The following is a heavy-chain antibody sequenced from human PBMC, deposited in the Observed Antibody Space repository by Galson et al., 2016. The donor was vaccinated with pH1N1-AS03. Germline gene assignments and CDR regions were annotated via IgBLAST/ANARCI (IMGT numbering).Heavy chain of an antibody. CDR1: GFTFNKYV. J-gene: IGHJ3*01. Sequence: SLRLSCAGSGFTFNKYVMHWVRQAPGKGLEYVSGVYPNGVSPHYADSVKDRFTISRDNSKNTLSLQMSSLTTEDTAVYYCVKDLTGWGAFDFWGHGTMVTVS. CDR3: VKDLTGWGAFDF. CDR2: VYPNGVSP. D-gene: IGHD6-19*01. V-gene: IGHV3-64D*06.